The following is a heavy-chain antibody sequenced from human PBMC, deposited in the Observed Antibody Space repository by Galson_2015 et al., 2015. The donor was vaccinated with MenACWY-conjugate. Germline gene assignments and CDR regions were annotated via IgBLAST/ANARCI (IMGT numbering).Heavy chain of an antibody. CDR2: IKQDGTER. D-gene: IGHD3-16*02. Sequence: SLRLSCAASGFTFSSYWMTWVRQGPGQGLEWLANIKQDGTERYYVDSVKGRFTISRDNAKNSLYLEVNSLRGEDTAVYYCATSERFRLYQFYGMDVWGQGTTVTVSS. V-gene: IGHV3-7*03. CDR1: GFTFSSYW. J-gene: IGHJ6*02. CDR3: ATSERFRLYQFYGMDV.